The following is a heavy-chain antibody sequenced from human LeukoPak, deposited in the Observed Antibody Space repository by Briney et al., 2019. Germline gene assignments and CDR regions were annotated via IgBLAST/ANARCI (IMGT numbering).Heavy chain of an antibody. CDR3: ARVRITFGGVIGQQIFDY. V-gene: IGHV3-30-3*01. D-gene: IGHD3-16*02. Sequence: GRSLRLSCAASGFTFSSYAMHWVRQAPGKGLEWVAVISYDGSNKYYADSVKGRFTISRDNSKNTLYLQMNSLRAEDTAVYYCARVRITFGGVIGQQIFDYWGQGTLVTVSS. J-gene: IGHJ4*02. CDR2: ISYDGSNK. CDR1: GFTFSSYA.